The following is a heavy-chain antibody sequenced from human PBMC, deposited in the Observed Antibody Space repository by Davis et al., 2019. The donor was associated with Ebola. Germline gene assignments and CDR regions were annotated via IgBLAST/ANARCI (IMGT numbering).Heavy chain of an antibody. D-gene: IGHD2-8*01. CDR3: AKGRDCTNGICYSDY. V-gene: IGHV3-7*01. Sequence: GESLKISCAASGFIFSHYWMSWVRQAPGKGPEWVAIIKQDGGEKYYVDSVKGRFTISRDNAKNSLYLQMNSLRAEDTAVYYCAKGRDCTNGICYSDYWGQGTLVTVSS. CDR1: GFIFSHYW. J-gene: IGHJ4*02. CDR2: IKQDGGEK.